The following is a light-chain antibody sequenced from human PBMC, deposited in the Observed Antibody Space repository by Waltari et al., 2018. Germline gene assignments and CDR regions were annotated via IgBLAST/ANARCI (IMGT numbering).Light chain of an antibody. CDR3: QQYNSYWRT. CDR1: QSISSW. Sequence: IKLPNSLSTLSASVGDRVPITCRASQSISSWLAWYQQKPGKAPKLLIYKASSLESGVPSRFSGSGSGTEFTLTISSLQPDDFATYYCQQYNSYWRTFGQGTKVEIK. CDR2: KAS. V-gene: IGKV1-5*03. J-gene: IGKJ1*01.